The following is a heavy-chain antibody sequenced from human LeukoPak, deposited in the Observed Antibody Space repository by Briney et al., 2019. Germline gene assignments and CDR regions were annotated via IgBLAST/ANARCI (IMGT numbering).Heavy chain of an antibody. CDR2: IYYSGST. CDR3: ARGTTVGIYYYYGMDV. D-gene: IGHD4-11*01. J-gene: IGHJ6*02. Sequence: SQTLSLTCTVSGGSISIGGYYWSWIRQHPGKGLEWIGYIYYSGSTYYNPSLKSRVTISVDTSKNQFSLKLSSVTAADTAVYYCARGTTVGIYYYYGMDVWGQGTTVTVSS. V-gene: IGHV4-31*03. CDR1: GGSISIGGYY.